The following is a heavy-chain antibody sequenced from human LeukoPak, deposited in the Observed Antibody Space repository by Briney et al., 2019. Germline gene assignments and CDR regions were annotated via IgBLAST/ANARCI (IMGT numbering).Heavy chain of an antibody. CDR2: INAYNGNS. V-gene: IGHV1-18*01. J-gene: IGHJ4*02. CDR3: ARGGRGNFDY. CDR1: GYTFTTYH. D-gene: IGHD3-10*01. Sequence: ASVKVSCKASGYTFTTYHINWVRQAPGQGLEWMGRINAYNGNSNYGQKLQGRVIMTTDTSTSTVYMELRSLRSDDTAVYYCARGGRGNFDYWGQGTLVTVSS.